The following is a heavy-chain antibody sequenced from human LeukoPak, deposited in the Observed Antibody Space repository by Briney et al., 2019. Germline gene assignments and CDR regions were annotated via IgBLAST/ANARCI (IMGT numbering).Heavy chain of an antibody. CDR1: GGSFSGYY. D-gene: IGHD3-10*01. J-gene: IGHJ4*02. V-gene: IGHV4-34*01. CDR2: ISHSGST. Sequence: PSETLSLTCAVYGGSFSGYYWSWIRQPPGKGLEWIGEISHSGSTNYNPSLKSRVTISVDTSKNQFSLKLSSVTAADTAVYYCARDGTHYGSGSYDYWGQGTLVTVSS. CDR3: ARDGTHYGSGSYDY.